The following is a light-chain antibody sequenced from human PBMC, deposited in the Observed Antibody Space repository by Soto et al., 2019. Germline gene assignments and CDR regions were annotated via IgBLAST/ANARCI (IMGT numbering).Light chain of an antibody. Sequence: EIVLTQSPATLSLSPWGRTTLXGRASQSFNSIYLAWYQQKPGQAPRLLIYGASSRATGIPDRFSGSGSGTDFTLTISRLEPEDFAVYYCQQYGSSGTFGQGTKVDI. J-gene: IGKJ1*01. CDR2: GAS. V-gene: IGKV3-20*01. CDR1: QSFNSIY. CDR3: QQYGSSGT.